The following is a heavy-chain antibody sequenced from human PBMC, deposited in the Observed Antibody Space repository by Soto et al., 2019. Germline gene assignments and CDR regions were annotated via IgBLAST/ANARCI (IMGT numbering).Heavy chain of an antibody. V-gene: IGHV4-31*02. CDR2: VYYSGST. D-gene: IGHD2-8*01. Sequence: SETLSLTXTVSGGSISSGGYYWTWIRQHPGKGLEWIGYVYYSGSTFYNPSLKSRVTISVDTSKNQFSLRLSYVTAADTAVYYCARDVGCINGVCYEGRAYDVWGQGTMVTVSS. CDR1: GGSISSGGYY. CDR3: ARDVGCINGVCYEGRAYDV. J-gene: IGHJ3*01.